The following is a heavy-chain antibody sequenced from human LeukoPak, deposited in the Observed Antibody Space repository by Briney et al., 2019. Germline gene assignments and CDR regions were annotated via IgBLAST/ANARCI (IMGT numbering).Heavy chain of an antibody. Sequence: SETLSLTCAVYGGSFSGYYWSWIRQPPGKGLEWIGYIYYSGSTNYNPSLKSRVTISVDTSKNQFSLKLSSVTAADTAVYYCARGVRELTHKFDYWGQGTLVTVSS. J-gene: IGHJ4*02. D-gene: IGHD1-26*01. CDR2: IYYSGST. CDR1: GGSFSGYY. CDR3: ARGVRELTHKFDY. V-gene: IGHV4-59*01.